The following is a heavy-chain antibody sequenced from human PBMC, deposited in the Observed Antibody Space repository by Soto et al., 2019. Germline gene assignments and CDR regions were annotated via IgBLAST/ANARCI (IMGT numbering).Heavy chain of an antibody. CDR3: AKDYRSNHWFDF. V-gene: IGHV3-9*01. CDR2: ISYDSGAI. D-gene: IGHD2-2*01. Sequence: EVRLVESGGGLVQPGRSLRLSCAASGFSFHEYAMHWVRQAPGKGLEWVSGISYDSGAIGYADSVKGRFTISRDNTRNSLFLQLDSLRSDDTAFYYCAKDYRSNHWFDFWGLGTLVTVSS. CDR1: GFSFHEYA. J-gene: IGHJ5*01.